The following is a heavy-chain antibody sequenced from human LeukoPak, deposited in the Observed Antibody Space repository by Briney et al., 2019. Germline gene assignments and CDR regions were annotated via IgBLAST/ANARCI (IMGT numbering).Heavy chain of an antibody. Sequence: GESLKISCKASGYRFTDYWIAWVRQMPGIGLELMGIIFPGDSNARYRPSFQGHVTISVDKSITTAYLQWRSLKASDTAMYFCAKLNYDSSGFKGRHFDYWGQGTLVTVSS. CDR3: AKLNYDSSGFKGRHFDY. CDR1: GYRFTDYW. J-gene: IGHJ4*02. CDR2: IFPGDSNA. D-gene: IGHD3-22*01. V-gene: IGHV5-51*01.